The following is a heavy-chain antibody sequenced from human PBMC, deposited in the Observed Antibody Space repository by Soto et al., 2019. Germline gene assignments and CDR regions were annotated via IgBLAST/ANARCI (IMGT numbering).Heavy chain of an antibody. J-gene: IGHJ6*02. V-gene: IGHV4-30-4*08. CDR3: ASSSLYGLEV. CDR2: IYYSGNT. CDR1: GGSISSRTYY. Sequence: QTFGVSCTVSGGSISSRTYYWSWIRKPPGNGLEWIGNIYYSGNTYYNPSIKSRLIISIDTSKNQFSLKVGAVTAAVAAVYCCASSSLYGLEVWGRGTTVT.